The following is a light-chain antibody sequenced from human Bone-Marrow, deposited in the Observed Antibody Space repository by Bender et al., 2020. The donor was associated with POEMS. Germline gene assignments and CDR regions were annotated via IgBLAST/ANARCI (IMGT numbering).Light chain of an antibody. Sequence: QSVLTQPPSASGAPGQRVTISCSGSSSNIGSNSVNWYQQLPGTAPKLLISSNNQRPSGVPDRFSGSKSGTSASLAISGLQSEDEADYYCSAWDDSLRGRVFGGGTKLTV. CDR3: SAWDDSLRGRV. CDR1: SSNIGSNS. J-gene: IGLJ3*02. CDR2: SNN. V-gene: IGLV1-44*01.